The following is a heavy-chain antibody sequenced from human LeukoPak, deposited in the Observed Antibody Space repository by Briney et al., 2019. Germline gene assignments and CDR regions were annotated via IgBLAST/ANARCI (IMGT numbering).Heavy chain of an antibody. J-gene: IGHJ6*02. CDR2: IIPIFGTA. V-gene: IGHV1-69*13. CDR3: ARGMSGMDA. CDR1: GGTLSSYA. Sequence: SVKVSCKASGGTLSSYAISWVRQAPGQGLVWMGGIIPIFGTANYAQKFQGRVTITADESTSTAYMELSSLRSEDTAVYYCARGMSGMDAWGQGTTVTVSS.